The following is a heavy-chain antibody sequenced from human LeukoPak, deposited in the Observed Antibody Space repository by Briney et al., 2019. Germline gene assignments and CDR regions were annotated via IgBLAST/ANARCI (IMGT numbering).Heavy chain of an antibody. CDR1: GFTFSSYG. CDR3: ARDSNAPGVGATPYYFDY. V-gene: IGHV3-33*01. J-gene: IGHJ4*02. D-gene: IGHD1-26*01. Sequence: GGSLRLSCAASGFTFSSYGMHGVRQAPGKGLGRGSGIWYDGSNKYYADSVKGRFTISRDNSKNTLYLQMNSLRAEDTAVYYCARDSNAPGVGATPYYFDYWGQGTLVTVSS. CDR2: IWYDGSNK.